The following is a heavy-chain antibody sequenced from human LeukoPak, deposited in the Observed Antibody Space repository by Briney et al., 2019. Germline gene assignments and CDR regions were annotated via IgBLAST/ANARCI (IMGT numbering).Heavy chain of an antibody. V-gene: IGHV4-59*01. J-gene: IGHJ4*02. CDR2: IYYSGST. CDR1: GGSISNYY. CDR3: ARVTGYIIEDYFDY. D-gene: IGHD6-13*01. Sequence: SETLSLTCTVSGGSISNYYWSWIRQPPGKGLGWIGYIYYSGSTNYNPSLKSRVTISVDTSKKQFSLKLSSVTAADTAVYYCARVTGYIIEDYFDYWGQGTLVTVSS.